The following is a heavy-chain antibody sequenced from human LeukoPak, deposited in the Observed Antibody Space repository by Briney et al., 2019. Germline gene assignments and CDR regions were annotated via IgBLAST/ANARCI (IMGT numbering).Heavy chain of an antibody. Sequence: PGGSLRLSCAASGFTFSDYYMSWIRQAPGKGLEWVSYISSSGSTIYYADSVKGRFTISRDNAKNSLYLQMNSLRAEDTAVYYCARSHSSSWTYYYYYYMDVWGKGTTVTISS. CDR3: ARSHSSSWTYYYYYYMDV. J-gene: IGHJ6*03. V-gene: IGHV3-11*01. CDR1: GFTFSDYY. D-gene: IGHD6-13*01. CDR2: ISSSGSTI.